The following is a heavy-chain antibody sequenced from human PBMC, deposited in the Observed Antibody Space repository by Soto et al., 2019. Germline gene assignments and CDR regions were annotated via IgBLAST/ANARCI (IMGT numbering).Heavy chain of an antibody. CDR3: ARWCIAVAGTGQGAFDI. CDR2: LGTAGDT. Sequence: EVQLVESGGGLVQPGGSLRLSCAPSGFTFSSYDIHWVSQATGKCLEWVSALGTAGDTYYPGSVKDRFTISRENAKNSLYLQMNSPRAEDTAVYYCARWCIAVAGTGQGAFDIWGQGTMVTVSS. J-gene: IGHJ3*02. V-gene: IGHV3-13*01. CDR1: GFTFSSYD. D-gene: IGHD6-19*01.